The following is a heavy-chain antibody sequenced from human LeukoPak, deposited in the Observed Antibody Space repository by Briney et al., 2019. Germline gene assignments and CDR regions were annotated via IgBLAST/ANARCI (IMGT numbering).Heavy chain of an antibody. Sequence: GGSLRLSCAASGFTFSNAWMSWVRQAPGKGLEWVGRIKSKTDGGTTDYAAPVKGRFTISRDDSKNTLYLQMNSLKTEDTAVYYCTTDLSFCSSTSCNWGQGTLVTVSS. D-gene: IGHD2-2*01. CDR2: IKSKTDGGTT. CDR3: TTDLSFCSSTSCN. V-gene: IGHV3-15*01. CDR1: GFTFSNAW. J-gene: IGHJ4*02.